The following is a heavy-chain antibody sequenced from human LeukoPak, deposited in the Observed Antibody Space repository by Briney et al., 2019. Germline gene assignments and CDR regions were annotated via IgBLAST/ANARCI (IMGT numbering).Heavy chain of an antibody. J-gene: IGHJ4*02. CDR3: ARPRYGSGSLNS. CDR2: INHSGST. D-gene: IGHD3-10*01. Sequence: SETLSLTCAVYGESFSGHYWTWIRQPPGRGLEWIGEINHSGSTTSNPSLNNRVTISVDTSKNQFSLKLTSVTAADTAVYYCARPRYGSGSLNSWGQGTLVTVSS. V-gene: IGHV4-34*01. CDR1: GESFSGHY.